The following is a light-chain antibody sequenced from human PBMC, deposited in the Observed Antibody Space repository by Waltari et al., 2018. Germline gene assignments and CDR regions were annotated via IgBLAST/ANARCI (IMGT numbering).Light chain of an antibody. J-gene: IGLJ1*01. Sequence: SYVLTQPPSVSVAPGQTARMSCDGNNIGSKNVHWYQQKPGQDPVLVVYDDGDRPSGIPGRFSGSNSGNTATRTISRVDAGDEADYYCQVWDSGSDHYVFGTVTKVTVL. V-gene: IGLV3-21*02. CDR3: QVWDSGSDHYV. CDR2: DDG. CDR1: NIGSKN.